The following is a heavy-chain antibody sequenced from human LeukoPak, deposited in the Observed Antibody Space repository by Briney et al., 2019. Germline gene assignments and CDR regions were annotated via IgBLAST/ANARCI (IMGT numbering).Heavy chain of an antibody. D-gene: IGHD5-18*01. V-gene: IGHV4-59*01. J-gene: IGHJ4*02. CDR1: GGSISSYY. Sequence: PSETLSLTCTVSGGSISSYYWSWIRQPPGKGLEWIGYIYYSGSTNYNPSLKSRVTISVDTPKNQFSLKLSYVTAAVTAVYYCARRVGRYSSSFDYWGQGTLVTVSS. CDR2: IYYSGST. CDR3: ARRVGRYSSSFDY.